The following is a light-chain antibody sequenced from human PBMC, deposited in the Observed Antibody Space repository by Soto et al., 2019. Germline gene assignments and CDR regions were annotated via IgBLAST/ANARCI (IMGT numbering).Light chain of an antibody. Sequence: DIQMTQSPSTLSASVGDRVTITCRASQSISTWLAWYQKKPGKAPKLLIYDASSLDSGVPSRFSGSGSVTEFTLTISSLQPDDFATYYCQQYNSYSYTFGQGTNLEIK. V-gene: IGKV1-5*01. CDR1: QSISTW. CDR3: QQYNSYSYT. J-gene: IGKJ2*01. CDR2: DAS.